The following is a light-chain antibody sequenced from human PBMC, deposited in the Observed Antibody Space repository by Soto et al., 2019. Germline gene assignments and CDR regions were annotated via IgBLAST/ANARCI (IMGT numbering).Light chain of an antibody. CDR3: AAWDVSLVV. Sequence: QSVLTQPPSASGTPGQRVTIFCSGSSSNIGTNTVIWYQQLPGAAPKLLIYSDNQRPSGVPDRFSGSKSGTSASLAISGLQSEAEADYYCAAWDVSLVVFGGGTQLTVL. CDR2: SDN. V-gene: IGLV1-44*01. J-gene: IGLJ2*01. CDR1: SSNIGTNT.